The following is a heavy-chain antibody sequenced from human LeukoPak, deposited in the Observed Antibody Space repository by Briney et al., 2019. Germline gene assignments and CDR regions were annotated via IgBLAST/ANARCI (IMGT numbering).Heavy chain of an antibody. CDR3: AKDRGYYDSSGYPGDY. CDR1: GFTFSSFS. V-gene: IGHV3-48*04. D-gene: IGHD3-22*01. Sequence: GGSLRLSCAASGFTFSSFSMNWVRQAPGKGLEWVSYIRTSGTNTDYTGSVKGRFTISRDNAKNSLYLQMNSLRAEDTAVYYCAKDRGYYDSSGYPGDYWGQGTLVTVSS. CDR2: IRTSGTNT. J-gene: IGHJ4*02.